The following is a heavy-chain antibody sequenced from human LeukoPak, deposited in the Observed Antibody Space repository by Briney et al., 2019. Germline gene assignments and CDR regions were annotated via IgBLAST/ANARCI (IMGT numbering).Heavy chain of an antibody. Sequence: SETLSLTCTVSGYSISSGYYWGWIRQSPGKGLEWIWSIYHGGSTYYNPSLRSRVIVSVDTSKNHFSLKMSSVTAADTAVYYCARDLASCAGDCYSDGFDYWGQGALVTVSS. J-gene: IGHJ4*02. CDR2: IYHGGST. V-gene: IGHV4-38-2*02. CDR1: GYSISSGYY. CDR3: ARDLASCAGDCYSDGFDY. D-gene: IGHD2-21*02.